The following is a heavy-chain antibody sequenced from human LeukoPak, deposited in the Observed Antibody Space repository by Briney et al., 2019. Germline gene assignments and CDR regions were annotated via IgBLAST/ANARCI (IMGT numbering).Heavy chain of an antibody. V-gene: IGHV4-4*02. Sequence: SETLSLTCAVSGGSISSNNWWSWVRQPPGKGLEWIGEIYHSGSTNYNPSLKSRVTISVDKSKNQFSLKLSSVTAADTAVYYCARAPVDSSGYYSIDYWGQGTLVTVSS. CDR1: GGSISSNNW. CDR3: ARAPVDSSGYYSIDY. CDR2: IYHSGST. J-gene: IGHJ4*02. D-gene: IGHD3-22*01.